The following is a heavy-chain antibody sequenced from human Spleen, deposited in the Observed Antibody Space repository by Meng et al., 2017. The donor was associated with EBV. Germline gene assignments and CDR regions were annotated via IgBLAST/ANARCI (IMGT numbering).Heavy chain of an antibody. J-gene: IGHJ4*02. V-gene: IGHV3-74*02. CDR1: GFRFSWYW. D-gene: IGHD6-25*01. Sequence: VPLVEPAVALVQPGGSLGFSVVASGFRFSWYWMHLVRQGPGKGLVWVSRTYEDGRNTDYADSVKGRFTISRDNTKNILYLQMDSLRAEDTALYFCSRDLAGSDDDWGQGTLVTVSS. CDR3: SRDLAGSDDD. CDR2: TYEDGRNT.